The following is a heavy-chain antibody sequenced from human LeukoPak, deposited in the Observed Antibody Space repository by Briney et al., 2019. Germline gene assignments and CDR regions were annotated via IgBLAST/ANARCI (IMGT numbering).Heavy chain of an antibody. CDR3: ARDLWY. CDR2: ISYGGSNK. D-gene: IGHD3-16*01. Sequence: GGSLRLSCAASGFTFSSYAMHWVRQAPGKGLEWVAVISYGGSNKYYADSVKGRFTISRGNSKNTLYLQMNSLRAEDTAVYYCARDLWYWGQGTLVTVSS. V-gene: IGHV3-30-3*01. CDR1: GFTFSSYA. J-gene: IGHJ4*02.